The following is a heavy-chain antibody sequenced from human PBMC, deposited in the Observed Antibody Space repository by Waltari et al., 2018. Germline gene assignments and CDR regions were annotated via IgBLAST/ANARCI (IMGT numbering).Heavy chain of an antibody. J-gene: IGHJ3*02. CDR1: GGSISSYY. Sequence: QVQLQESGPGLVKPSETLSLTCTVPGGSISSYYWSWFRKPPGKGLEWIVYIYYSGSTNYNPSVRSRVTISVDTSKNQVALKMSSVTAADTAVYYCASLGYPDAFDIWGQGTMVTVSS. CDR2: IYYSGST. CDR3: ASLGYPDAFDI. D-gene: IGHD6-13*01. V-gene: IGHV4-59*08.